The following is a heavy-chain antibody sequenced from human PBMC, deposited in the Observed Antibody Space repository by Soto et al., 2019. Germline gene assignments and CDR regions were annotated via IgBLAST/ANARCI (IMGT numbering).Heavy chain of an antibody. CDR2: ISGSGGST. CDR1: GFTFSSYA. J-gene: IGHJ3*02. Sequence: GSLRLSCAASGFTFSSYAMSWVRQAPGKGLEWVSAISGSGGSTYYADSVKGRFTISRDNSKNTLYLQMNSLRAEDTAVYYCAKDRTMVRGAYDAFDIWGQGTMVTVSS. D-gene: IGHD3-10*01. V-gene: IGHV3-23*01. CDR3: AKDRTMVRGAYDAFDI.